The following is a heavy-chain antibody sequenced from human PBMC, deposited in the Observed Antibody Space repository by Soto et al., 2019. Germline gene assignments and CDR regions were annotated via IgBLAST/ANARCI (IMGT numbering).Heavy chain of an antibody. V-gene: IGHV3-21*01. CDR3: ARPKTTSQYNWFDP. D-gene: IGHD1-1*01. CDR2: ISSSSSYI. Sequence: GGSLRLSCAASGFTFSSYSMNWVRQVPGKGLEWVSSISSSSSYIYYADSVKGRFTISRDNAKNSLYLQMNSLRAEDTAVYYCARPKTTSQYNWFDPWGQGTLVTVSS. J-gene: IGHJ5*02. CDR1: GFTFSSYS.